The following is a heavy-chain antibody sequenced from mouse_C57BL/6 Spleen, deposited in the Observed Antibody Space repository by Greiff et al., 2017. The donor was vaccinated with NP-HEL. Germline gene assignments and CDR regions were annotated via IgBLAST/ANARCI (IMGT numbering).Heavy chain of an antibody. CDR2: IDPSDSYT. CDR1: GYTFTSYW. J-gene: IGHJ2*01. V-gene: IGHV1-69*01. Sequence: VQLQQPGAELVMPGASVKLSCKASGYTFTSYWMHWVKQRPGQGLEWIGEIDPSDSYTNYNQKFKGKSTLTVDKSSSTAYMQLSSLTSEDSAVYYCARSSFITTVPYYFDYWGQGTTLTVSS. CDR3: ARSSFITTVPYYFDY. D-gene: IGHD1-1*01.